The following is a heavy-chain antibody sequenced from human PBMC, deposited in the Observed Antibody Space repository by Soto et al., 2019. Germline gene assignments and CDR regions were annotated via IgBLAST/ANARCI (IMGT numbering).Heavy chain of an antibody. J-gene: IGHJ4*02. D-gene: IGHD3-3*01. CDR3: ASPKAIFGVYPFDY. CDR2: IIPIFGTA. Sequence: GASVKVSCKASGVTFSSYAISWVRQAPGQGLEWMGGIIPIFGTANYAQKFQGRVTITADESTSTAYMELSSLRSEDTAVYYCASPKAIFGVYPFDYWGQGTLVTVSS. V-gene: IGHV1-69*13. CDR1: GVTFSSYA.